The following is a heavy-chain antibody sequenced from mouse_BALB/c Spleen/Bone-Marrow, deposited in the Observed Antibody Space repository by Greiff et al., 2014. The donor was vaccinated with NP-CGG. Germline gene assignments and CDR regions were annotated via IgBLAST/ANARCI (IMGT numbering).Heavy chain of an antibody. V-gene: IGHV2-9*02. J-gene: IGHJ3*01. CDR1: GFSLTSYG. Sequence: QVQLKESGPGLVAPSQSLSITCTVSGFSLTSYGVHWVRQPPGKGLEWLGVIWAGGSTNYNSALMSRLSISKDNSKSQVFLKMNGLQTDDTAMYYCAREGGYYYGSRVAWFAYWGQGTLVTVSA. CDR2: IWAGGST. CDR3: AREGGYYYGSRVAWFAY. D-gene: IGHD1-1*01.